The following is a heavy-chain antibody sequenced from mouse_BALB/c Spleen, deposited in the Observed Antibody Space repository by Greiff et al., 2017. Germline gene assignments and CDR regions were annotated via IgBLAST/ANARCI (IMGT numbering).Heavy chain of an antibody. D-gene: IGHD1-1*01. CDR1: GFTFSSYA. CDR2: ISSGGST. J-gene: IGHJ3*01. CDR3: AREDYGSSSWFAY. Sequence: EVKLMESGGGLVKPGGSLKLSCAASGFTFSSYAMSWVRQTPEKRLAWVASISSGGSTYYPDSVKGRFTISRDNARNILYLQMSSLRSEDTAMYYCAREDYGSSSWFAYWGQGTLVTVSA. V-gene: IGHV5-6-5*01.